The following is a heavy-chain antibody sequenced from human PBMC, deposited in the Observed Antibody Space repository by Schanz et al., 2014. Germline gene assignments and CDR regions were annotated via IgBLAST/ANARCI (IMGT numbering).Heavy chain of an antibody. J-gene: IGHJ2*01. V-gene: IGHV3-11*06. CDR3: ARAVQLWFRDFPSYFDP. CDR2: ISGTSTHT. CDR1: GFSFSDDY. D-gene: IGHD3-10*01. Sequence: QVQLVESGGGLVKPGGSLRLSCAASGFSFSDDYMAWIRQAPGKGLEWVSHISGTSTHTNYADSVKGRFTVSRDNAKNSLYPQMNSLRAEDTALYVCARAVQLWFRDFPSYFDPWGRGTLVSVSS.